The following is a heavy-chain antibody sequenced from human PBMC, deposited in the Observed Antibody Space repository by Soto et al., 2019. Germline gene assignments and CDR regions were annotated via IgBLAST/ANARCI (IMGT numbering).Heavy chain of an antibody. J-gene: IGHJ6*03. Sequence: GGSLRLSCAASGFTFSSYSMNWVRQAPGKGLEWVSSISSSSSYIYYADSVKGRFTISRDNAKNSLYLQMNSLRAEDTAVYYCARDTAAAGLYYYYYYMDVWGKGTTVTVSS. CDR2: ISSSSSYI. CDR1: GFTFSSYS. CDR3: ARDTAAAGLYYYYYYMDV. D-gene: IGHD6-13*01. V-gene: IGHV3-21*01.